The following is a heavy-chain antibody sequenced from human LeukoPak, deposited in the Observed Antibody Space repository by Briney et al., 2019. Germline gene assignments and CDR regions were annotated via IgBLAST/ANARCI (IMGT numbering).Heavy chain of an antibody. J-gene: IGHJ4*02. V-gene: IGHV3-21*01. CDR3: ARCVTMVRGSQADY. CDR1: GFTFSSYS. Sequence: GGSLRLSCAASGFTFSSYSMNWVRQAPGKGLEWVSSISSSSSYIYYADSVKGRFTISRDNAKNSLYLQMNSLRAEDTAVYYCARCVTMVRGSQADYWGQGTLVTVSS. D-gene: IGHD3-10*01. CDR2: ISSSSSYI.